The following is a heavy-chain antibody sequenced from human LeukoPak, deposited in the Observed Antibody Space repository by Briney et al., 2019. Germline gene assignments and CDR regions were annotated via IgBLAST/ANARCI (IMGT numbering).Heavy chain of an antibody. CDR1: GYTFTGYY. V-gene: IGHV1-2*02. CDR2: INLNNGGT. D-gene: IGHD2-15*01. CDR3: ARGYCSGSSCLRYNWFDP. Sequence: ASVKVSCKASGYTFTGYYLHWVRQAPGQGLEWMGWINLNNGGTNYAQKFQGRVTMTRDTSISTAYMELSRLRSDDTAVYYCARGYCSGSSCLRYNWFDPWGQGSLVTVSS. J-gene: IGHJ5*02.